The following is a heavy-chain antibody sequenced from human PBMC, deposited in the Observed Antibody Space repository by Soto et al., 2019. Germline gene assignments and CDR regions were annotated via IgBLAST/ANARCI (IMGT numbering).Heavy chain of an antibody. CDR3: ASRTSGWYFDY. CDR1: GFTFSSYA. Sequence: EMQLLESGGGLVQPGGSLRLSCTASGFTFSSYAMNWVRQAPGKGLEWVSVISGSGGSTYYADSVKGRFTISRDNSKNTLYLQMNSLGAVYTAVYYCASRTSGWYFDYWGQGTLVTVSS. V-gene: IGHV3-23*01. D-gene: IGHD6-19*01. J-gene: IGHJ4*02. CDR2: ISGSGGST.